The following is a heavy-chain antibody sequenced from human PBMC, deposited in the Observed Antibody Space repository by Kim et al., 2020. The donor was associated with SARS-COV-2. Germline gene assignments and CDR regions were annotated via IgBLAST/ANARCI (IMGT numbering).Heavy chain of an antibody. Sequence: SETLSLTCTVSGGSISSGGYYWSWIRQHPGKGLEWIGYIYYSGSTYYNPSLKSRVTISVDTSKNQFSLKLSSVTAADTAVYYCARERSVAATLHPFDYWGQGTLVTVSS. CDR1: GGSISSGGYY. CDR2: IYYSGST. D-gene: IGHD2-15*01. CDR3: ARERSVAATLHPFDY. J-gene: IGHJ4*02. V-gene: IGHV4-31*03.